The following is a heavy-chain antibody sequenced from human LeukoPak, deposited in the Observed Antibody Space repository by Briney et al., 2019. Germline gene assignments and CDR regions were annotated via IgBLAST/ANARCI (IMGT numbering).Heavy chain of an antibody. V-gene: IGHV3-30*18. Sequence: GGSLRLSCAASGFTFSSYGMHWVRQAPGKGLEWVAVISYDGSNKYYADSVKGRFTISRDNSKNTLYLQMNSLRAEDTAVYYCAKDLTMIVVVITTLDYWGQGTLVTVSS. CDR3: AKDLTMIVVVITTLDY. J-gene: IGHJ4*02. CDR1: GFTFSSYG. D-gene: IGHD3-22*01. CDR2: ISYDGSNK.